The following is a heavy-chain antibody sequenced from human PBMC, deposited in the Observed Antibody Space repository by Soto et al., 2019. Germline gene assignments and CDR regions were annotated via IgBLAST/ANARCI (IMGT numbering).Heavy chain of an antibody. CDR2: IIPIFGTA. CDR3: ARVRQLVGYFYYYMDV. D-gene: IGHD6-6*01. V-gene: IGHV1-69*13. CDR1: GGTFSSYA. Sequence: ASVKVSCKASGGTFSSYAISWVRQAPGQGLEWMGGIIPIFGTANYAQKFQGRVTMTADESTSTAYMELRGLRSDDTAVYYCARVRQLVGYFYYYMDVWGKGTTVTVSS. J-gene: IGHJ6*03.